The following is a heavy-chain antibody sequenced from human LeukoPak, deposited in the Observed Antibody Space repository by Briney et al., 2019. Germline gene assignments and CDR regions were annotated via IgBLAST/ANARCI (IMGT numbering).Heavy chain of an antibody. CDR3: ARGVSSPIFRFDP. CDR1: GFTFSSYS. Sequence: GGSLRLSCAASGFTFSSYSMNWVRQAPGKGLEWVSSISSSSYIYYADSVKGRFTISRDNAKNSLYLQMNSLRAEDTAVYYCARGVSSPIFRFDPWGQGTLVTVSS. D-gene: IGHD3-3*01. CDR2: ISSSSYI. V-gene: IGHV3-21*01. J-gene: IGHJ5*02.